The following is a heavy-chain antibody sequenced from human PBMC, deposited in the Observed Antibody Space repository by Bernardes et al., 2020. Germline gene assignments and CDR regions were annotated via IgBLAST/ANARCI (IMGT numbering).Heavy chain of an antibody. CDR3: AREPHDLGAFDI. V-gene: IGHV3-53*01. CDR1: GFTVSSNY. J-gene: IGHJ3*02. Sequence: GGSLRLSCAAFGFTVSSNYMSWVRQAPGKGLEWVSVIYSGGSTYYADSVKGRFTISRDNSKNTRYLQMNSLRAEDTAVYYCAREPHDLGAFDIWGQGTMVTVSS. CDR2: IYSGGST.